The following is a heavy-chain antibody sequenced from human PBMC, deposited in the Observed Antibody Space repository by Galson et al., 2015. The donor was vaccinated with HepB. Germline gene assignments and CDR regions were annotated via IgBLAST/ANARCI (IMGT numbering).Heavy chain of an antibody. D-gene: IGHD3-9*01. J-gene: IGHJ2*01. CDR1: GGSFSNYY. V-gene: IGHV4-34*01. CDR3: ARELHADDWARSPKLYWFFDL. CDR2: INQSGSA. Sequence: SEPLSLTCAVSGGSFSNYYWSWIRQPPGKGLEWIGDINQSGSANYNPSLKRPVTISVDTSRNQFSLKLNSVTAADSGVYYCARELHADDWARSPKLYWFFDLWGRGTLVTVSS.